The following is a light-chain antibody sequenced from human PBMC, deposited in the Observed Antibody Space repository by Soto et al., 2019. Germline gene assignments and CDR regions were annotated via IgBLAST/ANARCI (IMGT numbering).Light chain of an antibody. CDR1: QSISNF. V-gene: IGKV1-27*01. CDR3: QKYHSAPPT. J-gene: IGKJ1*01. Sequence: DIKLTQSPSSLSESVGDRVTITCRASQSISNFVAWYQQKPGKVPKLLIYAACTLPSGVPPQFSGSGSGTDFTLSLSSLQPADVWTFYCQKYHSAPPTFGHWTRVE. CDR2: AAC.